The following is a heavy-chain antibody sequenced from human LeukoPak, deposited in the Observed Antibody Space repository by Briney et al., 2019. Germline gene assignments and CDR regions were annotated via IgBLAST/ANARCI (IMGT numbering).Heavy chain of an antibody. V-gene: IGHV4-61*02. CDR1: GGSISSGSYY. CDR3: ARRRSGLDY. Sequence: PSETLSLTCTVSGGSISSGSYYWSWIRQPAGKGLEWIGRIYTSGSTNYNPSLKSRVTISVDTSKNQFSLKLSSVTAADTAVYYCARRRSGLDYWGQGTLVTVSS. J-gene: IGHJ4*02. D-gene: IGHD2-15*01. CDR2: IYTSGST.